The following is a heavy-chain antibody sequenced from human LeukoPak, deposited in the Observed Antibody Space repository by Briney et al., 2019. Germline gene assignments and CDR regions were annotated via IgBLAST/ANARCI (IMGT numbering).Heavy chain of an antibody. J-gene: IGHJ4*02. CDR2: IIPIFGTA. Sequence: SVKVSCKASGGTFISYAISWVRQAPGQGLEWMGGIIPIFGTANYAQKFQGRVTITTDESTSTAYMELSSLRSEDTAVYYCARDQGYDFWSGSLPSDYWGQGTLVTVSS. CDR1: GGTFISYA. D-gene: IGHD3-3*01. CDR3: ARDQGYDFWSGSLPSDY. V-gene: IGHV1-69*05.